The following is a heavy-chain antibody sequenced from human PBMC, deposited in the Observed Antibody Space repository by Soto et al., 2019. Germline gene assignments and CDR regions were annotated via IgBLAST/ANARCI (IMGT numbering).Heavy chain of an antibody. J-gene: IGHJ4*02. CDR3: ARMSGSTWSTFVYFDY. Sequence: QLQLQESGPGLVKPSETLSLTCTVSGDSISGSSYYWGWIRQPPGKGLEWIGSIFYSGSTYYNPSLKSRVTIFVDTSKDQFSLDLSSVTAADTAVYYCARMSGSTWSTFVYFDYWGQGTLVTVSS. CDR1: GDSISGSSYY. D-gene: IGHD6-13*01. CDR2: IFYSGST. V-gene: IGHV4-39*01.